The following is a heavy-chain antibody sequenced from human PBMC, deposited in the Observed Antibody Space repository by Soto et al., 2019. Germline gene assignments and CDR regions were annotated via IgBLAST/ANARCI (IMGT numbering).Heavy chain of an antibody. CDR1: GGTFSCYA. CDR2: IIPIFGTA. V-gene: IGHV1-69*13. CDR3: ARDDPAYCGGDCPSVYYYYGMDV. Sequence: SVKVSCKASGGTFSCYAICWVRQAPGQGLEWMGGIIPIFGTANYAQKFQGRVTITADESTSTAYMELSSLRSEDTAVYYCARDDPAYCGGDCPSVYYYYGMDVWGQGTTVTVSS. J-gene: IGHJ6*02. D-gene: IGHD2-21*02.